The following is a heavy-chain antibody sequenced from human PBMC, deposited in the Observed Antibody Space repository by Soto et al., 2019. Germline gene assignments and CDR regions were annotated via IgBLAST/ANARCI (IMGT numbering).Heavy chain of an antibody. J-gene: IGHJ6*02. CDR1: GFDFDDYA. Sequence: GGSLRLSCVASGFDFDDYAMHWVRQAPGKGLEWVAAISWNSGSIGYADSVKGRSTISRDNVKNSLYLQMNSLGAEDTALYYCAKDRYDYYGSGSYYGMDVWRQGTTVTVSS. V-gene: IGHV3-9*01. D-gene: IGHD3-10*01. CDR2: ISWNSGSI. CDR3: AKDRYDYYGSGSYYGMDV.